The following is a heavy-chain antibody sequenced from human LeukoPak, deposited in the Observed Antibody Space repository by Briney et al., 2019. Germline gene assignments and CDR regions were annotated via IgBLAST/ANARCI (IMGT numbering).Heavy chain of an antibody. CDR1: GYTFTSYG. D-gene: IGHD4-11*01. Sequence: GASVKVSCKASGYTFTSYGISWVRQAPGQGLEWMGGIIPIFGTANYAQKFQGRVTITADESTSTAYMELSSLRSEDTAVYYCARPPDYSNNPQDAEYFQHWGQGTLVTVSS. CDR2: IIPIFGTA. CDR3: ARPPDYSNNPQDAEYFQH. V-gene: IGHV1-69*13. J-gene: IGHJ1*01.